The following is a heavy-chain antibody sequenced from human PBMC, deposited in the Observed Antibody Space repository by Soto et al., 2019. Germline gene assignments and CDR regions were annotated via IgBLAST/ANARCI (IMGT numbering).Heavy chain of an antibody. J-gene: IGHJ6*03. CDR2: IIPIFGTA. CDR3: ARASRPYGGNSGLYYYYYMDV. Sequence: ASVKVSCKASGGTFSSYAISWVRQAPGQGLEWMGGIIPIFGTANYAQKFQGRVTITADESTSTAYMELSSLRSEDTAVYYCARASRPYGGNSGLYYYYYMDVWGKGTTVTVSS. D-gene: IGHD4-17*01. CDR1: GGTFSSYA. V-gene: IGHV1-69*13.